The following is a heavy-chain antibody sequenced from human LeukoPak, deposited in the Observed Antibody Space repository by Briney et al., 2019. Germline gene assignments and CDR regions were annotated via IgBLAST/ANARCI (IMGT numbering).Heavy chain of an antibody. D-gene: IGHD6-13*01. V-gene: IGHV3-23*01. CDR2: ISGNGGST. Sequence: PGGSLRLSCAASGVTFNTYALSCVRQAPGEGLEWVSAISGNGGSTYYADSVKGRFTISRDNPKNTLYLQMNSLRAEDTALYYCTTAPSYSSSWYERNYWGQGTRVTVSS. CDR3: TTAPSYSSSWYERNY. J-gene: IGHJ4*02. CDR1: GVTFNTYA.